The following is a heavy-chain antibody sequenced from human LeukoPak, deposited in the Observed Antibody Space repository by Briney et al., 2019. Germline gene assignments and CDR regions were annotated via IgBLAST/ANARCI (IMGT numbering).Heavy chain of an antibody. CDR2: IYSGGST. D-gene: IGHD1-7*01. V-gene: IGHV3-66*02. J-gene: IGHJ4*02. Sequence: GGSLRLSCAASGFTVSSNYMSWVRQAPGKGLEWVSVIYSGGSTYYADSVKGRFTISRDNSKNTLYLQMNSLRAEDTAVYYCARPRGNWNYRFDYWGQGTLVTVFS. CDR3: ARPRGNWNYRFDY. CDR1: GFTVSSNY.